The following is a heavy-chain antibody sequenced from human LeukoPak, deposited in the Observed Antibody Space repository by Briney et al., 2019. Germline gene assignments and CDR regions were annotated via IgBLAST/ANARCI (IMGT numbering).Heavy chain of an antibody. CDR2: IIPIFGTA. J-gene: IGHJ6*04. Sequence: SVKVSCKASGGTFSSYAISWVRQAPGQGLEWMGGIIPIFGTANYAQKFQGRVTITAGKSTSTAYMELSSLRSEDTAVYYCAGAGTTGTTYYGMDVWGKGTTVTVSS. CDR3: AGAGTTGTTYYGMDV. CDR1: GGTFSSYA. V-gene: IGHV1-69*06. D-gene: IGHD1-1*01.